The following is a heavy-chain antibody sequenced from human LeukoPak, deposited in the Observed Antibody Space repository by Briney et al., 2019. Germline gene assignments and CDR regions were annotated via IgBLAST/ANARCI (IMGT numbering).Heavy chain of an antibody. D-gene: IGHD2-8*01. Sequence: GGSLRLSCAASGFTFSSYWMHWVRQVPGKGLVWVSRINSDGSSTSYADSVKGRFTISRDNAKNTLYLQMNSLRAEDTAVYYCASGGCTNGVCYSWYFDYWGQGTLVTVSS. CDR1: GFTFSSYW. CDR3: ASGGCTNGVCYSWYFDY. CDR2: INSDGSST. V-gene: IGHV3-74*01. J-gene: IGHJ4*02.